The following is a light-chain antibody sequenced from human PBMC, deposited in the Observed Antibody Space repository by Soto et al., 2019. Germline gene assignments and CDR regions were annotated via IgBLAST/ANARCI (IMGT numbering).Light chain of an antibody. J-gene: IGLJ1*01. Sequence: QSVLTQPASVSGSPGQSITISCTGTSRDVGLYDYVSWYQHLPGKAPKLIIYEVTHRPSGVSTRFSGSNSGNTASLTISGLQADDEADYYCGSYTSTIPPYVFGTGTKVTVL. V-gene: IGLV2-14*01. CDR2: EVT. CDR3: GSYTSTIPPYV. CDR1: SRDVGLYDY.